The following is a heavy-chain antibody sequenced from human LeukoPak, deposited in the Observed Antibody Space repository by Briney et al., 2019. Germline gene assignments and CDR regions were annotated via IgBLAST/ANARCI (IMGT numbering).Heavy chain of an antibody. J-gene: IGHJ3*02. CDR2: ISAYNGNT. V-gene: IGHV1-18*01. CDR3: ARDPLVVRGVGEHAFDI. CDR1: GYTFTSYG. D-gene: IGHD3-10*01. Sequence: ASVKVSCKASGYTFTSYGISWVRQAPGRGLEWMGWISAYNGNTNYAQKLQGRVAMTTDTSTSTAYMELRSLRSDDTAVYYCARDPLVVRGVGEHAFDIWGQGTMVTVSS.